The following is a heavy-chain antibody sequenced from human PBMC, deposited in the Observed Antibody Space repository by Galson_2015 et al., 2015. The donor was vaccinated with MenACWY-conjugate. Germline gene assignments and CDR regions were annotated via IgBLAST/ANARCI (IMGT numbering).Heavy chain of an antibody. J-gene: IGHJ5*02. CDR3: AVYCSSPRCYGASGGS. CDR1: GFTFSSYW. D-gene: IGHD2-2*01. CDR2: INSDGSST. V-gene: IGHV3-74*01. Sequence: SLRLSCAASGFTFSSYWMHWVRQAPGKGLVWVSLINSDGSSTSYADSVKGRFTISRDNAKNTLYLQMNSLRAEDTAVYYCAVYCSSPRCYGASGGSWGQGTLVTVSS.